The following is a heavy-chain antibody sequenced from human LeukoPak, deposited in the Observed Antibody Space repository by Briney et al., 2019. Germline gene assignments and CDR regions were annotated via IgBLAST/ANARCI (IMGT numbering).Heavy chain of an antibody. CDR3: ARHRPGPYDY. CDR2: IYYSGST. J-gene: IGHJ4*02. CDR1: GGSINSYY. V-gene: IGHV4-59*08. Sequence: SETLSLTCTVSGGSINSYYWSWIRQPPGKRLVWIGYIYYSGSTNYNPSLKSRVTISVDTSKKQFSLKLSSVTAADTAAYYCARHRPGPYDYWGQGTLVTVSS.